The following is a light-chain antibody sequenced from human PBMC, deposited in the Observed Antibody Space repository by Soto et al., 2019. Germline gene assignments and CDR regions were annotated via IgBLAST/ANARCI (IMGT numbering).Light chain of an antibody. CDR2: GAS. V-gene: IGKV3-20*01. J-gene: IGKJ5*01. CDR1: PSVSSNF. Sequence: PGGIATLSFRASPSVSSNFVAWYQQKPGQAPRLLIYGASSRATGIPDRFSGSGSGTEFTLTISSLQPDDFATYYCLQHNSYLPFGQGTRLEIK. CDR3: LQHNSYLP.